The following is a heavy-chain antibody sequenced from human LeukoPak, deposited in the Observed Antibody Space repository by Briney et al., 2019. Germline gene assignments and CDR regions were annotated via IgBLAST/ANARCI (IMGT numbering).Heavy chain of an antibody. CDR1: GGSISSGSYH. V-gene: IGHV4-61*02. Sequence: PSETLSLTCTVSGGSISSGSYHWSWIRQPAEKGLEWIGRIYTSGSTNYNPSLKSRVTISVDTSKNQFSLKLSSVTAADTAVYYCARDQYYYGSGSYYDYWGQGTLVTVSS. D-gene: IGHD3-10*01. CDR2: IYTSGST. CDR3: ARDQYYYGSGSYYDY. J-gene: IGHJ4*02.